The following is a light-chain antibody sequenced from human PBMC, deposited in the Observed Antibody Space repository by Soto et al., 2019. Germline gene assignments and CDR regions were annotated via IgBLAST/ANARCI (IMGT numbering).Light chain of an antibody. V-gene: IGKV1-5*01. CDR2: DAS. CDR1: QSISSW. CDR3: QQSYSTPWT. J-gene: IGKJ1*01. Sequence: DIQITQSHSTLSASVGDRVTITCRASQSISSWLAWYQQKPGKAPKLLIYDASSLQSGVPSRFSGSGSETDFTLTISSLQTEDFASYSCQQSYSTPWTFGQGTKVDIK.